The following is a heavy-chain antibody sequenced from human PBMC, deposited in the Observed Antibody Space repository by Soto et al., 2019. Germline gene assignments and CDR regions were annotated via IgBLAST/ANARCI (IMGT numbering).Heavy chain of an antibody. Sequence: GGSLRLSCAASGFTFRSFTMNWVRQAPGKGLEWVSTISSNSAYIYYEDSLKGRFTISRDNAKNSLFLQLDSLRAEDTAVYFCVRARSTDSRPDYWGQGTLVTVSS. CDR2: ISSNSAYI. D-gene: IGHD3-22*01. CDR3: VRARSTDSRPDY. J-gene: IGHJ4*02. CDR1: GFTFRSFT. V-gene: IGHV3-21*01.